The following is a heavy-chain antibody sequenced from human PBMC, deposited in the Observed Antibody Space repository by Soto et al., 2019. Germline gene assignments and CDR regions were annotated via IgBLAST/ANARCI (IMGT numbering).Heavy chain of an antibody. V-gene: IGHV1-46*03. J-gene: IGHJ3*01. CDR3: ARVTRARRITFFGVVNDRAPAEEVFAF. Sequence: ASVKVTCKASGYTFTSHSLRWVRQSPGQGLEWMGIINPSGGSTSYAQKFQGRVTMTRDTSTSTVNMELSTLRSEDTAVYYCARVTRARRITFFGVVNDRAPAEEVFAFWGKGTMVTVSS. D-gene: IGHD3-3*01. CDR1: GYTFTSHS. CDR2: INPSGGST.